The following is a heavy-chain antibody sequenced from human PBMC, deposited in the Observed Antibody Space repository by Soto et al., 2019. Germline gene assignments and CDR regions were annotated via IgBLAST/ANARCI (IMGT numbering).Heavy chain of an antibody. D-gene: IGHD5-18*01. CDR2: IRSKAYGGTT. J-gene: IGHJ4*02. Sequence: GGSLRLSCTASGFTFGDYAMSWFRQAPGKGLEWVGFIRSKAYGGTTEYAASVKGRFTISRDDSKSIAYLQMNSLKTEDTAVYYCTRSYVDTAMVLVSYYFDYWGQGTLVTVSS. CDR3: TRSYVDTAMVLVSYYFDY. V-gene: IGHV3-49*03. CDR1: GFTFGDYA.